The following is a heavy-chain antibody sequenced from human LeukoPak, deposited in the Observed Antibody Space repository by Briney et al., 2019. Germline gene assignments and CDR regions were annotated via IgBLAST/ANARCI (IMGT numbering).Heavy chain of an antibody. V-gene: IGHV3-23*01. CDR1: GFTFSHYA. CDR3: TTSWPKVREGDQ. J-gene: IGHJ4*02. Sequence: GGSLRLSCAASGFTFSHYAMRWVRQAPGKGLEWLSEIGGGGDGAYHADSVKGRFTISRDNSKNTLYLTMNSLRAEDTAVYYCTTSWPKVREGDQWGQGTLVTVSS. CDR2: IGGGGDGA. D-gene: IGHD3-10*01.